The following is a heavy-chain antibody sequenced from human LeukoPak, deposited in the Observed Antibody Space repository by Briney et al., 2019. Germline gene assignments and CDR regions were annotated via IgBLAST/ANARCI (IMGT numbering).Heavy chain of an antibody. D-gene: IGHD2-15*01. CDR2: IYYSGST. CDR3: ARGHCSGGSCFSAWFDP. Sequence: PSETLSLTCTVSGGSISSYYWSWIRQPPGKGLEWIGDIYYSGSTTYSPSLKSRVTISVDTSKNQFSLKLSSVTAADTAVYYCARGHCSGGSCFSAWFDPWGQGTLVTVSS. J-gene: IGHJ5*02. V-gene: IGHV4-59*01. CDR1: GGSISSYY.